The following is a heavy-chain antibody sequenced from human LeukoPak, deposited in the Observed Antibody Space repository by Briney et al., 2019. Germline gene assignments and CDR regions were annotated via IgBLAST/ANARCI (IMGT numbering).Heavy chain of an antibody. CDR2: INHSGST. D-gene: IGHD1-1*01. Sequence: SETLSLTCAVYGGSFSGYYWSWIRQPPGRGLEWIGEINHSGSTNYNPSLKSRVTISVDTSKNQLSLKLSSVTAADTAVYYCAIVPARYTNWFDPWGQGTLVTVSS. CDR1: GGSFSGYY. CDR3: AIVPARYTNWFDP. J-gene: IGHJ5*02. V-gene: IGHV4-34*01.